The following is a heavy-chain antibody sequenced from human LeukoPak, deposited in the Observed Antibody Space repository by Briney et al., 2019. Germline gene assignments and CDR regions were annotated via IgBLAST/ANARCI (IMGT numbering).Heavy chain of an antibody. CDR3: ARGRITIFGVVIPHFDN. V-gene: IGHV4-4*07. D-gene: IGHD3-3*01. Sequence: SETLSLTCTGSRGSISSYFWSWIRQPPGKGLEWIGHIDNSWNTNSILPLQRRVPMSVATSTNQFSLKLSSVIAADTAVYYCARGRITIFGVVIPHFDNWGQGTLVTVSS. J-gene: IGHJ4*02. CDR2: IDNSWNT. CDR1: RGSISSYF.